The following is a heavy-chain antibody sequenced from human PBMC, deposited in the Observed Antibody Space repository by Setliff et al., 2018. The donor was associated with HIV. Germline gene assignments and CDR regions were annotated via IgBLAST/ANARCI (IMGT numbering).Heavy chain of an antibody. CDR2: ISAYNDNT. J-gene: IGHJ5*02. CDR1: GYSFTSYG. CDR3: ARDRLPAEVAVSGDWFDP. Sequence: ASVKVSCKASGYSFTSYGFSWVRQAPGQGLEWMGWISAYNDNTNYAQKFQGRVTMTTDASTSTAYMEVRSLRSADTAVYYCARDRLPAEVAVSGDWFDPWGQGTLVTV. V-gene: IGHV1-18*01. D-gene: IGHD5-12*01.